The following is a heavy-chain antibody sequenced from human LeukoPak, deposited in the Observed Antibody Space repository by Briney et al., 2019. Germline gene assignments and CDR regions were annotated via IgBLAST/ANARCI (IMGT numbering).Heavy chain of an antibody. CDR3: ARRGWYCSNTSCPTLDFDI. J-gene: IGHJ3*02. CDR1: GGSISSGGYY. D-gene: IGHD2-2*01. Sequence: SGTLSLTCAVSGGSISSGGYYWSWIRQPPGKGLEWIGYIYHSGSTYYNPSLKSRVTISVDRSKNQFSLKLSSVTAADTAVYYCARRGWYCSNTSCPTLDFDIWGQGTMVTVSS. V-gene: IGHV4-30-2*01. CDR2: IYHSGST.